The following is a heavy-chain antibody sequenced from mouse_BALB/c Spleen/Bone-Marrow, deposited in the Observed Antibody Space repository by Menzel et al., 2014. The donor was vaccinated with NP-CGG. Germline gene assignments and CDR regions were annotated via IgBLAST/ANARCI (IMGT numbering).Heavy chain of an antibody. Sequence: EVKVVESGGGLVQPGGSLKLSCAASGFDFSRFWMSWVRQAPGKGLEWIGEINPDSSTINYTPSLKDKLIISRDNAKSTLYLQMSKVRSEDTALYYCARLGYYGSFAFWGQGTLVTVSA. D-gene: IGHD1-2*01. CDR3: ARLGYYGSFAF. J-gene: IGHJ3*01. V-gene: IGHV4-1*02. CDR1: GFDFSRFW. CDR2: INPDSSTI.